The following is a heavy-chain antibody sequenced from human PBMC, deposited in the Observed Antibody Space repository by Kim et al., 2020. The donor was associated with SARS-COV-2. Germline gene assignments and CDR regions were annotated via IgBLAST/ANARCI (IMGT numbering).Heavy chain of an antibody. CDR3: ASNALT. V-gene: IGHV3-30*10. CDR2: YDGSNK. J-gene: IGHJ5*02. Sequence: YDGSNKYYTVSEKGRFTNSIDNSKNTLYLQMNSLRAEDTAVYYCASNALTWGQGTLVTVSS. D-gene: IGHD3-16*01.